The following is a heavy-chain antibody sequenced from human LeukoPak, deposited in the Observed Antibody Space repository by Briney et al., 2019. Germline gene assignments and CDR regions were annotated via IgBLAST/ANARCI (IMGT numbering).Heavy chain of an antibody. Sequence: PTETLSLTCTVSGGSIISSDYHWGWVRQPPGKGLEWIGTISYSGNTDYNPSLKSRVTISVDTSKNQFSLKLSSVTAADTAVYYCARDKRYYYGSTSIKTLDYWGQGTLVTVSS. V-gene: IGHV4-39*07. J-gene: IGHJ4*02. CDR2: ISYSGNT. D-gene: IGHD3-10*01. CDR3: ARDKRYYYGSTSIKTLDY. CDR1: GGSIISSDYH.